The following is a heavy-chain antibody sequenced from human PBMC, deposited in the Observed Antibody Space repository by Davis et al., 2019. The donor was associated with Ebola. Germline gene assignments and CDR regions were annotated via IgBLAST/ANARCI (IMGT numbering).Heavy chain of an antibody. Sequence: GESLKISCAASGFTFDDYGMSWVRQAPGKGLEWVSAISGSGGSTYYADSVKGRFTISRDNSKNTLYLQMNSLRAEDTAVYYCAKVPYTTIIRVYFDYWGQGTLVTVSS. J-gene: IGHJ4*02. CDR2: ISGSGGST. CDR1: GFTFDDYG. D-gene: IGHD3-16*01. CDR3: AKVPYTTIIRVYFDY. V-gene: IGHV3-23*01.